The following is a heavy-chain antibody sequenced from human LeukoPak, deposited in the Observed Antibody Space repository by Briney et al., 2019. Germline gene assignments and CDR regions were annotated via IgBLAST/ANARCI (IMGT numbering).Heavy chain of an antibody. D-gene: IGHD2-2*03. CDR1: GFTFSSSS. Sequence: GGSLRLSCAASGFTFSSSSMNWVRQAPEKGLEWVSYISTSGGTIYYADSVKGRFTISRDNAKNSLYLQMDSLRAEDTAVYYCARVDDLDAFDIWGQGTMVTVSS. J-gene: IGHJ3*02. CDR3: ARVDDLDAFDI. CDR2: ISTSGGTI. V-gene: IGHV3-48*01.